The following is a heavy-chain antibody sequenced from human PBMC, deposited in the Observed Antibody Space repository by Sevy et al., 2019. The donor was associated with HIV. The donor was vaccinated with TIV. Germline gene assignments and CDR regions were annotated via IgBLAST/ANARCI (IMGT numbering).Heavy chain of an antibody. CDR1: GYTFTSYY. J-gene: IGHJ3*02. D-gene: IGHD6-13*01. V-gene: IGHV1-46*01. Sequence: ASVKVSCKASGYTFTSYYIHWVRQAPGQGLEWMGVINPIGGSTSYAQKFQGRVTMTRDTSTSTGYMELSRLRSEDTAMYYCECDRAGIRSSWYAAFDIWGQGTMVTVSS. CDR2: INPIGGST. CDR3: ECDRAGIRSSWYAAFDI.